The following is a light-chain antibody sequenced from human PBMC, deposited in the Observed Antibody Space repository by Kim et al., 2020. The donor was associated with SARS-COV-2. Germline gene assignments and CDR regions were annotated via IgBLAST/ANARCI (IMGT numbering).Light chain of an antibody. CDR3: LQHNTYPIT. V-gene: IGKV1-17*01. J-gene: IGKJ5*01. Sequence: ASVGYRVTITCRASQNIRNDLGWDQQNPGRAPKRLIYGASSLKSGVPSRFSGSGAGTEFTLTISSVQPEDFATDSCLQHNTYPITFGQGTRLEIK. CDR2: GAS. CDR1: QNIRND.